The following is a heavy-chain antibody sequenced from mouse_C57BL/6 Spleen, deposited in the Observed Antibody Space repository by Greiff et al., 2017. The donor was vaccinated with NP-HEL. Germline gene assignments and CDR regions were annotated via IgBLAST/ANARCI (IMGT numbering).Heavy chain of an antibody. Sequence: VQLQQSGAELVMPGASVKLSCKASGYTFTSYWMHWVKQRPGQGLEWIGEIDPSDIYTNYNQKFKGKSTLTVDKSSSTAYMQLSSLTSEDSAVYYCARFGYGNGYAMDYWGQGTSVTVSS. CDR2: IDPSDIYT. D-gene: IGHD2-1*01. V-gene: IGHV1-69*01. CDR3: ARFGYGNGYAMDY. J-gene: IGHJ4*01. CDR1: GYTFTSYW.